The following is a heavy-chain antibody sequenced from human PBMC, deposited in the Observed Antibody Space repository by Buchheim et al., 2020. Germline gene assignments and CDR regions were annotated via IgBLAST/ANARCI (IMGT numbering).Heavy chain of an antibody. J-gene: IGHJ4*02. CDR2: IYPGDSDT. CDR3: ARRRYRQLEQFDY. V-gene: IGHV5-51*01. D-gene: IGHD6-6*01. Sequence: EVQLVQSGAEVKKPGESLRISCKGSGYSFTSYWIDWVRQMPGKGLEWMGIIYPGDSDTTYSPPFQGQVTMSAAKSISTAYLQWSSLKASDTAMYYCARRRYRQLEQFDYWGQGTL. CDR1: GYSFTSYW.